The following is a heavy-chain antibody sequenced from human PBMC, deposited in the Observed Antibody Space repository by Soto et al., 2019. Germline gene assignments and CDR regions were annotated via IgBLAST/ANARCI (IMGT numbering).Heavy chain of an antibody. Sequence: PSDTLSLTFTVYGGAISRGDYYWGGILQPPGKGLEWIGYIYYSGSTYYNPSLKSRVTISVDTSKNQFSLKLSSVTAADTAVYYCARDWGVRGIAAAGGNYYYYGMDVWGQGTTVTVSS. CDR1: GGAISRGDYY. V-gene: IGHV4-30-4*02. CDR2: IYYSGST. J-gene: IGHJ6*02. D-gene: IGHD6-13*01. CDR3: ARDWGVRGIAAAGGNYYYYGMDV.